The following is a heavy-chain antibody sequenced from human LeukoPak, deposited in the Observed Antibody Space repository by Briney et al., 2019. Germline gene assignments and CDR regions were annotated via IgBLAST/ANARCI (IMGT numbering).Heavy chain of an antibody. CDR3: ARGVLHSDY. CDR2: IYYSGST. V-gene: IGHV4-59*01. D-gene: IGHD2-21*01. J-gene: IGHJ4*02. CDR1: GGSISSYY. Sequence: PSETLSLTCTVSGGSISSYYWSWIRQPPGKGLEWIGYIYYSGSTNYNPPLKSRVTISVDTSKNQFSLKLSSVTAADTAVYYCARGVLHSDYWGQGTLVTVSS.